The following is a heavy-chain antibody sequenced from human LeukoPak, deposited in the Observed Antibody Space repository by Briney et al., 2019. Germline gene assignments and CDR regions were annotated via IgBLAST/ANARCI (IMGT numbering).Heavy chain of an antibody. D-gene: IGHD5-24*01. CDR1: GFTFTSSA. CDR2: INAGNGNT. CDR3: AREIDKDGYNRFFDY. J-gene: IGHJ4*02. Sequence: GASVKVSCKASGFTFTSSAVQWVRQAPGQRLEWMGWINAGNGNTKYSQKFQGRVTITRDTSASTAYMDLSSLRSEDTAVYYCAREIDKDGYNRFFDYWGQGILVTVSS. V-gene: IGHV1-3*01.